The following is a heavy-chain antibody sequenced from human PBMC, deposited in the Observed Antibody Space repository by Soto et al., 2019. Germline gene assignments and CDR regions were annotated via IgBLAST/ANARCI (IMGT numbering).Heavy chain of an antibody. CDR2: INAGNGNT. D-gene: IGHD3-3*01. V-gene: IGHV1-3*01. CDR3: ARDPQNYDFWSGYYYGMDV. CDR1: GYTFTSYA. J-gene: IGHJ6*02. Sequence: ASLKVSCKASGYTFTSYAMHWVSQATGQRLEWMGWINAGNGNTKYSQKFQGRVTITRDTSASTAYMELSSLRSEDTAVYYCARDPQNYDFWSGYYYGMDVWVQGTTVTVSS.